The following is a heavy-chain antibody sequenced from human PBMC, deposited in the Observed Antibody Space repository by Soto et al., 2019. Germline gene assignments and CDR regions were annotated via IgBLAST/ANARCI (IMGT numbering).Heavy chain of an antibody. CDR3: AKDSPMDV. CDR2: ISGSGDTT. CDR1: GFTFSNYA. Sequence: PGGSLRLSCVASGFTFSNYAMTWVRRGPGKGLEWVSGISGSGDTTYYADSVKGRFTISRDNSKNTLSLQMNTLRAEDTALYYCAKDSPMDVWGQGTKVTVSS. J-gene: IGHJ6*02. V-gene: IGHV3-23*01.